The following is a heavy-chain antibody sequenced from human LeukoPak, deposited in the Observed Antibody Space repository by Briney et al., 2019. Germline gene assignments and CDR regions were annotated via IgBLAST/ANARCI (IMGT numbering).Heavy chain of an antibody. CDR1: GLTFSSYW. J-gene: IGHJ5*02. CDR3: AKGLQGYSSSWFDP. V-gene: IGHV3-74*01. Sequence: GGSLRLSCAASGLTFSSYWMNWVRQAPGKGLVWVSRINSDGSSTSYADSVKGRFTISRDNAKNTLYLQMNSLRAEDTAVYYCAKGLQGYSSSWFDPWGQGTLVTVSS. D-gene: IGHD4-11*01. CDR2: INSDGSST.